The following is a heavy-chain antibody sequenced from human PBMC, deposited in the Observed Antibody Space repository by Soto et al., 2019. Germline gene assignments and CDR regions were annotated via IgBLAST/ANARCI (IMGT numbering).Heavy chain of an antibody. CDR2: IYWDDDK. V-gene: IGHV2-5*02. CDR3: AHRGYSYGPDAFDI. CDR1: GFSLSTSGVG. Sequence: QITLKESGPTLVKPTQTLTLTCTFSGFSLSTSGVGVGWIRQPPGKALEWLALIYWDDDKRYSPSLKSRLTIPKDTSKNQVVLTMTNMDPVDTATYYCAHRGYSYGPDAFDIWGQGTMVTVSS. D-gene: IGHD5-18*01. J-gene: IGHJ3*02.